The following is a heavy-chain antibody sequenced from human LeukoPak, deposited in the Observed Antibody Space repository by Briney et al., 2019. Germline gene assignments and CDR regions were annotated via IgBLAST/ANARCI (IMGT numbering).Heavy chain of an antibody. J-gene: IGHJ4*02. V-gene: IGHV1-18*01. Sequence: ASVKVSCKASGYTFTSYGISWVRQAPGQGLEWMGWISAYNGNTNYAQKFQGRVTMTRNTSISTAYMELSSLRSEDTAVYYCARGSDSSGWYSGYWGQGTLVTVSS. CDR3: ARGSDSSGWYSGY. D-gene: IGHD6-19*01. CDR2: ISAYNGNT. CDR1: GYTFTSYG.